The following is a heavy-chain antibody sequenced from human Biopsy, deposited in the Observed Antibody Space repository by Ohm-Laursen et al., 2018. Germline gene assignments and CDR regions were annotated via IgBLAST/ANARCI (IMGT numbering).Heavy chain of an antibody. J-gene: IGHJ5*01. V-gene: IGHV3-23*01. D-gene: IGHD2-15*01. CDR1: GFTFSSYT. CDR2: ISSSGGST. Sequence: SLRLSCAASGFTFSSYTMSWVRQAPGKGLEWVSDISSSGGSTYYADSVNGRFTISRDNSKNTLYLQMNSLRAEDTAVYYCAKAGRINWYDSWGQGTLVTVSS. CDR3: AKAGRINWYDS.